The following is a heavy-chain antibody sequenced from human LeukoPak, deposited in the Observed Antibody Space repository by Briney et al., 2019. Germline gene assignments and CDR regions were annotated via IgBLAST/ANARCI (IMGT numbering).Heavy chain of an antibody. V-gene: IGHV3-74*01. Sequence: GGPLRLSCAASGNYWMHWVRQAPGKGLVWVSHINSDGSWTSYADSVKGRFTISKDNAKNTVYLQMNSLRAEDTAVYYCVSFYETYWGRGTLVTVSS. J-gene: IGHJ4*02. CDR2: INSDGSWT. CDR1: GNYW. D-gene: IGHD2/OR15-2a*01. CDR3: VSFYETY.